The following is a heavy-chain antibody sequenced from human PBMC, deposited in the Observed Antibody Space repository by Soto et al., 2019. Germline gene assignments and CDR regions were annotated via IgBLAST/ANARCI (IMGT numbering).Heavy chain of an antibody. CDR3: ARYWKGAEGFDP. D-gene: IGHD1-1*01. CDR2: IGADNGDT. V-gene: IGHV1-18*01. Sequence: QVQLVQSGAEVKKPGASVKVSCKASGYTFSTYGFSWVRQAPGQGLEWMGWIGADNGDTNYAQNFQGRVTMTTDTTTTTSYMELRGLTSDDTAVYFVARYWKGAEGFDPWGQGTLVTVSS. J-gene: IGHJ5*02. CDR1: GYTFSTYG.